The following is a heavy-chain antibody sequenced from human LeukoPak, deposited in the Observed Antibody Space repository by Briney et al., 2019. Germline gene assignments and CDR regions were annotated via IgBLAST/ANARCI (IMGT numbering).Heavy chain of an antibody. Sequence: ASVKVSCKASGYTFTSYYMHWVRQAPGQGLEWMGIINPSGGSTSYAQKFQSRVTVTRDMSTSTVYMELSSLRSEDTAVYYCVTGYYRGVWFDPWGQGTLVTVSS. D-gene: IGHD3-22*01. CDR1: GYTFTSYY. CDR3: VTGYYRGVWFDP. CDR2: INPSGGST. V-gene: IGHV1-46*01. J-gene: IGHJ5*02.